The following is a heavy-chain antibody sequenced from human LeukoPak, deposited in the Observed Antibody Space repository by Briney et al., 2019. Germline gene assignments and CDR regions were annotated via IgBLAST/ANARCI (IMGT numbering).Heavy chain of an antibody. J-gene: IGHJ4*01. CDR1: GGSISSYY. Sequence: PSETLSLTCTVSGGSISSYYWSWIRQPPGKGLEWIGYIYYSGSTNYNPTLKSRVTISVDTSKKQFSLKLSSVTAADTAVYYCARLMDSSGCFDYWGQGTLVTVSS. CDR2: IYYSGST. D-gene: IGHD3-22*01. CDR3: ARLMDSSGCFDY. V-gene: IGHV4-59*12.